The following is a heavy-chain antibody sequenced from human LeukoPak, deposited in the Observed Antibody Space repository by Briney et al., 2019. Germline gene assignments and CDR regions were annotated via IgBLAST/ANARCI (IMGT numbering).Heavy chain of an antibody. V-gene: IGHV3-74*01. CDR2: INSDGSST. CDR1: GFTFSNYW. CDR3: ARDKQRETYYYDSSGFNYYFDY. J-gene: IGHJ4*02. Sequence: GGSLRLSCAASGFTFSNYWMHWVRQAPGKGLVWVSRINSDGSSTTSADSVKGRFTISRDNAKNTLYLQMNSLRAEDTAVYYCARDKQRETYYYDSSGFNYYFDYWGQGTLVTVSS. D-gene: IGHD3-22*01.